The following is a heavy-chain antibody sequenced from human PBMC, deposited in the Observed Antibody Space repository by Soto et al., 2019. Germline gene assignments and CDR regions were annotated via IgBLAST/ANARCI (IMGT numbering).Heavy chain of an antibody. D-gene: IGHD3-16*01. V-gene: IGHV4-59*01. CDR2: IYYSGST. CDR3: ARWIWGVMGYMDV. J-gene: IGHJ6*03. Sequence: SETLSLTCTVSGGSISSYYWSWIRQPPGKGLEWIGYIYYSGSTNYNPSLKSRVTISVDTSKNQFSLKLSSVTAADTAVYYCARWIWGVMGYMDVWGKGTTVTVS. CDR1: GGSISSYY.